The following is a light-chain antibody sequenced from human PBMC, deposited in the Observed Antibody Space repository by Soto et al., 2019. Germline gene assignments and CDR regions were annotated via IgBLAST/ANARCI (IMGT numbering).Light chain of an antibody. CDR2: ENN. Sequence: QSVLTQPPSVSAAPGQKVTISCSGSNFNIGNTYVSWYQQLPGTAPKLLIYENNKRPSGIPDRFSGSKSGTSATLGITGLQTGDEADYYCGAWDSGLSGYVFGTGTKVTVL. V-gene: IGLV1-51*02. CDR1: NFNIGNTY. J-gene: IGLJ1*01. CDR3: GAWDSGLSGYV.